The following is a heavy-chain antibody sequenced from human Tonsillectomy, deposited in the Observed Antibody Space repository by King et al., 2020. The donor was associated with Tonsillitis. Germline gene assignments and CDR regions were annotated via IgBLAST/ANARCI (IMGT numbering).Heavy chain of an antibody. D-gene: IGHD3-10*01. V-gene: IGHV3-23*04. J-gene: IGHJ4*02. CDR1: GFTFSSYA. Sequence: VQLVESGGGLVQPGGSLRLSCAASGFTFSSYAMSWVRQAPGKGLEWVSGISGGGGSTYYADSVKAWFTISRDNSKNTLFLHMNSLRAEDTAVYYCAKSWGITMVRGVIIPFYYWGQGTLVTVSS. CDR2: ISGGGGST. CDR3: AKSWGITMVRGVIIPFYY.